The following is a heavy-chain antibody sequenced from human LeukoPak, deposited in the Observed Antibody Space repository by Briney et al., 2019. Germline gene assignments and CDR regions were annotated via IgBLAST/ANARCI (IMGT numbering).Heavy chain of an antibody. J-gene: IGHJ5*02. CDR3: ARNRYYYGSGNYGVPNWFDP. V-gene: IGHV4-39*01. D-gene: IGHD3-10*01. CDR2: IYYSGST. Sequence: PSETLSLTCTASGGSISSNSYYWGWIRQPPGKGLKWIGSIYYSGSTYYNPSLKSRVTISVDTSKNQFSLKLNSVTAADTAVYYCARNRYYYGSGNYGVPNWFDPWGQGTLVTVSS. CDR1: GGSISSNSYY.